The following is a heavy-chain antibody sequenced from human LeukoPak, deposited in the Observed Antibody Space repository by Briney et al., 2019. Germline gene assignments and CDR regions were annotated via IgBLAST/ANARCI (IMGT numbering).Heavy chain of an antibody. Sequence: PGGSLRLSCAASGFTFSSYWMSWVRQAPRKGLEWVSNIKQDGSEKYYVDSVKGRFTISRGNAKNSLYLQMNSLRAEDTAVYYCASPVVAATGSDYWGQGTLVTVSS. J-gene: IGHJ4*02. CDR2: IKQDGSEK. CDR3: ASPVVAATGSDY. CDR1: GFTFSSYW. V-gene: IGHV3-7*01. D-gene: IGHD2-15*01.